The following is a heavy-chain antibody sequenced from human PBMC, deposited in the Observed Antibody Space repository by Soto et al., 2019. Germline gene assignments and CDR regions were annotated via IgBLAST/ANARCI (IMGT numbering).Heavy chain of an antibody. D-gene: IGHD3-16*02. Sequence: QVQLVQSGAEVKKPGSSVKVSCKASGGTFSSYTISWVRQAPGQGLEWMGRIIPILGIANYAQKFRGRVTRTGHNAPSPAYKERSSVGAEDAAVYYCAGGSSFRGVIVNYWGQGTLVTVSS. V-gene: IGHV1-69*02. J-gene: IGHJ4*02. CDR2: IIPILGIA. CDR3: AGGSSFRGVIVNY. CDR1: GGTFSSYT.